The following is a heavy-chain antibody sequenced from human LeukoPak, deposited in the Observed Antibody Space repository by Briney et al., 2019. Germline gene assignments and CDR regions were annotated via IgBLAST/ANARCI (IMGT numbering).Heavy chain of an antibody. Sequence: SETLSLTCTVSGGSISTYYWSWIRQPAGKGLEWIGRIYSGGSTNYNPSLKSRVTISLDTSRNQFSLKLSSVTAADTAVYYCARVEEGYGSGRRENYYYYYMDVWGKGTTVTISS. J-gene: IGHJ6*03. D-gene: IGHD3-10*01. CDR1: GGSISTYY. CDR2: IYSGGST. V-gene: IGHV4-4*07. CDR3: ARVEEGYGSGRRENYYYYYMDV.